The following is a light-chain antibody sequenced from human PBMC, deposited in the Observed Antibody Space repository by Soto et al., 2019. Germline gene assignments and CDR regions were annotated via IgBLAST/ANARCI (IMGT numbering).Light chain of an antibody. V-gene: IGLV1-40*01. CDR2: GNS. Sequence: QLVLTQPPSVSGAPGQRVTISCTGSSSNIGAGYDVHWYQQLPGTAPKLLIYGNSNRPSGVPDRFSGSKSGTSASLAITGLQAEDEADYYCQSYDSSLSGGMVFGGGTKVTVL. CDR1: SSNIGAGYD. CDR3: QSYDSSLSGGMV. J-gene: IGLJ2*01.